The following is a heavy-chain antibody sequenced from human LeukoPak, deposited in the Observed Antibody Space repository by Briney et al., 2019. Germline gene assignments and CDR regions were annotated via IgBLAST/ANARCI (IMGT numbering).Heavy chain of an antibody. Sequence: GGSLRLSCAPSGFTFDTYAMHWVRQAPGKGLEWVALISYDGGNIYYADSVKGRFIISRDNSKNMLFLQMDSLRVEDTAVYYCARDPPFSSGWSQNHFDYWGQGTLVTVSS. CDR3: ARDPPFSSGWSQNHFDY. CDR2: ISYDGGNI. V-gene: IGHV3-30*04. CDR1: GFTFDTYA. J-gene: IGHJ4*02. D-gene: IGHD6-19*01.